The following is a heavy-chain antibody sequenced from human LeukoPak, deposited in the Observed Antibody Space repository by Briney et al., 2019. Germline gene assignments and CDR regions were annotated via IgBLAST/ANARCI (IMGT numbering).Heavy chain of an antibody. D-gene: IGHD3-22*01. V-gene: IGHV3-9*01. CDR2: ISWNSGSI. CDR3: AKDRLRYYDSSGYKDY. Sequence: PGRSLRLSCAASGFTFDDYAMHWVRHAPGKGLEWVSGISWNSGSIGYADSVKGRFTISRDNAKNSLYLQMNSLRAEDTALYYCAKDRLRYYDSSGYKDYWGQGTLVTVSS. J-gene: IGHJ4*02. CDR1: GFTFDDYA.